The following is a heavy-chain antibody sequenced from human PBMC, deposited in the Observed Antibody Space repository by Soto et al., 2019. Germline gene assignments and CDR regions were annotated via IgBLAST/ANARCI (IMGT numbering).Heavy chain of an antibody. CDR1: GFSSSSYA. Sequence: EVQLLQSGGGLVQPGGSLRLSRAASGFSSSSYAMNWVRQAPGKGLEWVSAINGSGDSTYYADSVKGRFTISRDNSRNTLDQQMTRLRAGDTAVYSCAKDSSRRRLDSWGHGTLVTVSS. CDR3: AKDSSRRRLDS. V-gene: IGHV3-23*01. J-gene: IGHJ5*01. CDR2: INGSGDST.